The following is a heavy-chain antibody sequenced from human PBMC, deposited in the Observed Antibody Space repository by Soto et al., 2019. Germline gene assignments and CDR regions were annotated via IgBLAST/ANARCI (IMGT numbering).Heavy chain of an antibody. CDR3: ARDAHPIDTIFGVVTNYYYYYGMDV. Sequence: ASVKVSCKASGYTFTSYGISWVRQAPGQGLEWMGWISAYNGNTNYAQKLQGRVTMTTDTSTSTAYMELRSLRSDDTAVYYCARDAHPIDTIFGVVTNYYYYYGMDVWGQGTTVTVSS. CDR1: GYTFTSYG. J-gene: IGHJ6*02. V-gene: IGHV1-18*01. D-gene: IGHD3-3*01. CDR2: ISAYNGNT.